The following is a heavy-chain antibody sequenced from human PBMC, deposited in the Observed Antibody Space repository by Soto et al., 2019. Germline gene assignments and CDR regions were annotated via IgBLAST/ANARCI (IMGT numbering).Heavy chain of an antibody. CDR2: IYYSGTT. Sequence: PSVTLSHPCTVSGVSIISSSYYWVWIRQPPGKGLEWIGSIYYSGTTFHNPSLKSRVSISVDTSKNHFSLNLTSVTAADTAVYHCARQGTRHRPNITSVAASTSDMWGQGATVTVSS. J-gene: IGHJ3*02. CDR3: ARQGTRHRPNITSVAASTSDM. CDR1: GVSIISSSYY. D-gene: IGHD1-20*01. V-gene: IGHV4-39*01.